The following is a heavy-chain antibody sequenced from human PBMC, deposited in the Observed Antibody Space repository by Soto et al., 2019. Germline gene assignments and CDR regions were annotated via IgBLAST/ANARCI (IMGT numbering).Heavy chain of an antibody. D-gene: IGHD3-16*01. CDR2: INWKSDI. V-gene: IGHV3-9*01. J-gene: IGHJ4*02. CDR3: AISQDRGGRPRFIY. CDR1: GFTFDDNA. Sequence: PGGSLRLSCAVSGFTFDDNAMHWVWQAPEKGLEWVSGINWKSDIGYADSVKGRFTISRDNAENSLYLQMNSLRAEDTALYYCAISQDRGGRPRFIYWGQGTQVTVS.